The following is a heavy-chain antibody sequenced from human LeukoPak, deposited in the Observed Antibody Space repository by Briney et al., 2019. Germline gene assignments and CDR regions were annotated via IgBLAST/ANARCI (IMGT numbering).Heavy chain of an antibody. CDR2: INPNSGGT. CDR1: GYTFTGYY. D-gene: IGHD4-17*01. V-gene: IGHV1-2*02. CDR3: ARDLRATIEYYFDY. Sequence: GASVKVSCKASGYTFTGYYMHWVRQAPGQGLEWMGWINPNSGGTNYAQKFQGRVTMTRDTSISTAYMELSRLRSDDTAVYYCARDLRATIEYYFDYWGQGTLVTVSS. J-gene: IGHJ4*02.